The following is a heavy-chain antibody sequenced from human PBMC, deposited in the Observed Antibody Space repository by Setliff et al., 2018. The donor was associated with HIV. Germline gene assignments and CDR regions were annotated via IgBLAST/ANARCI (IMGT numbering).Heavy chain of an antibody. CDR3: ARPRRVRSRAWYWFDI. J-gene: IGHJ5*02. V-gene: IGHV4-38-2*01. CDR2: IYQSGSI. CDR1: GYSINSGFS. D-gene: IGHD6-19*01. Sequence: SETLSLTCAASGYSINSGFSRAWIRQPPGQGPQWIGSIYQSGSIYYSPSLQSRVTISVDSSKNQFSLNLFSVTAADTAVYYCARPRRVRSRAWYWFDIWGQGTLVTVSS.